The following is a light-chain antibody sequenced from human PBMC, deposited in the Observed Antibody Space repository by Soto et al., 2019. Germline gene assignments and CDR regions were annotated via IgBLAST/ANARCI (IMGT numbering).Light chain of an antibody. Sequence: QSVLTQPPSASGTPGQRVTISCSGGSSDIGSNTVNWYQQVPGTAPKLLIYNNNQRPSGVPDRFSGSRSGTSASLAISGLQSEDEGDDYCAAWDGTLNGVLFGGGTKLTVL. CDR3: AAWDGTLNGVL. J-gene: IGLJ2*01. V-gene: IGLV1-44*01. CDR2: NNN. CDR1: SSDIGSNT.